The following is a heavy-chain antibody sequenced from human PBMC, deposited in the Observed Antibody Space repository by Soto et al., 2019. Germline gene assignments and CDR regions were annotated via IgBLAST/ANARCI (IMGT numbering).Heavy chain of an antibody. CDR1: GGTFSSYA. J-gene: IGHJ6*02. D-gene: IGHD3-9*01. CDR3: ARSVGIAEDGDIKYYYYGMDV. Sequence: ASVKVSCKASGGTFSSYAISWVRQAPGQGLEWMGGIIPIFGTANYAQKFQGRVTITADESTSTAYMELSSLRSEDTAVYYCARSVGIAEDGDIKYYYYGMDVWGQGTTVTVSS. CDR2: IIPIFGTA. V-gene: IGHV1-69*13.